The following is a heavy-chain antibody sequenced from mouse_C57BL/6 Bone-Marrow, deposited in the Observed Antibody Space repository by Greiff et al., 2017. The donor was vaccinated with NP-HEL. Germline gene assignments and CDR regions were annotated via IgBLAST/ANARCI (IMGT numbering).Heavy chain of an antibody. Sequence: EVKLVESGGGLVQSGRTLRLSCATSGFTFSDFYMEWVRQAPGKGLEWIAASRNKANDYTTEYSASVKGRFIVSRDTSQSILYLQMNALRAEDTAIYYCARDAHYGNSWYFDVWGTGTTVTVSS. CDR1: GFTFSDFY. CDR2: SRNKANDYTT. J-gene: IGHJ1*03. CDR3: ARDAHYGNSWYFDV. D-gene: IGHD2-1*01. V-gene: IGHV7-1*01.